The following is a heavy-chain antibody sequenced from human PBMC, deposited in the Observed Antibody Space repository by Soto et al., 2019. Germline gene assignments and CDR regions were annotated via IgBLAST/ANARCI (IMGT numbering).Heavy chain of an antibody. D-gene: IGHD2-2*02. Sequence: GGSLRLPCSASGFTFTTYAMSWLRQTPGKGLEWVSAISGSGGSTYYADSVKGRFTISRDNSKNTLFLQMNSLRAEDTAVHYCARGLGYCSSTSCHIWFDYWGQGTLVTVSS. J-gene: IGHJ4*02. CDR1: GFTFTTYA. CDR3: ARGLGYCSSTSCHIWFDY. V-gene: IGHV3-23*01. CDR2: ISGSGGST.